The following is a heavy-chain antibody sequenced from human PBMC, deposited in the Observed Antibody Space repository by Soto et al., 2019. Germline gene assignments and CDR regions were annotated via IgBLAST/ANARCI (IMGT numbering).Heavy chain of an antibody. CDR2: IYYTGST. J-gene: IGHJ4*02. CDR1: GGSVSSDSYY. V-gene: IGHV4-61*01. CDR3: ARAIPGIQIWPTFDY. Sequence: SETLSLTCTVSGGSVSSDSYYWSWIRQPPGKGLEWIGYIYYTGSTNYNPSLKSRVTISVDTSKNQFSLKLSSVTAADTAVYYCARAIPGIQIWPTFDYWGQGTLVTVSS. D-gene: IGHD5-18*01.